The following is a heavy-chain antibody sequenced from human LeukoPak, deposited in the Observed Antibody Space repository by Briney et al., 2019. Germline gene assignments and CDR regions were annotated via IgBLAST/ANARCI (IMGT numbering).Heavy chain of an antibody. CDR3: ARGWGGDCYHVH. CDR1: GYTFTSYA. J-gene: IGHJ4*02. V-gene: IGHV1-3*01. D-gene: IGHD2-21*02. CDR2: IYGGNGNT. Sequence: ASVKVSCKASGYTFTSYAMHWVRQAPGQRLEWMGWIYGGNGNTKYSQKFQGRVSITRDTPASTVYMELSSLGSEDTAVYYCARGWGGDCYHVHWGQGTLVTVSS.